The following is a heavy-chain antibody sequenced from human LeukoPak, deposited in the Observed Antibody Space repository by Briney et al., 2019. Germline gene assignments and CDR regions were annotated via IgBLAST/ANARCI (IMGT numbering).Heavy chain of an antibody. CDR1: GFTFSSYA. J-gene: IGHJ4*02. CDR2: ITGDGGGT. Sequence: SGGSLRLSCAASGFTFSSYAMSWVRQAPGKRLEWVSAITGDGGGTNHADSVKGRFTISRDNSKNTLYLQMDSLRAEDTAVYYCAKETSSGNFVTIDCWGQGTLVTVSS. D-gene: IGHD1-26*01. V-gene: IGHV3-23*01. CDR3: AKETSSGNFVTIDC.